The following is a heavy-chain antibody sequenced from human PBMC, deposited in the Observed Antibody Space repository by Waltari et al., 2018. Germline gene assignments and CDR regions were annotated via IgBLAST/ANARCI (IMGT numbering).Heavy chain of an antibody. J-gene: IGHJ4*02. CDR2: IIPILGIA. CDR1: GGTFSSYA. V-gene: IGHV1-69*10. CDR3: AITFNGYDYRPRGYFDY. D-gene: IGHD5-12*01. Sequence: QVQLVQSGAEVKKPGSSVKVSCKASGGTFSSYATSWVRQAPGQGLEWMGGIIPILGIANYAQKFQGRVTITADKSTSTAYMELSSLRSEDTAVYYCAITFNGYDYRPRGYFDYWGQGTLVTVSS.